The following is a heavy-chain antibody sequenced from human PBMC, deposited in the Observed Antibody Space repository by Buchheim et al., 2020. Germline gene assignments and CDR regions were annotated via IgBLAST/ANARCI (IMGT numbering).Heavy chain of an antibody. CDR2: ISYDGSNK. CDR3: ARDQVDYIWGSYRPLDYYGMDV. Sequence: QVQLVESGGGVVQPGRSLRLSCAASGFTFSSYAMHWVRQAPGKGLEWVAVISYDGSNKYYADSVKGRFTISRDNSKHTLYLQMNSLRAEDTAVYYCARDQVDYIWGSYRPLDYYGMDVWGQGTT. CDR1: GFTFSSYA. V-gene: IGHV3-30*04. D-gene: IGHD3-16*02. J-gene: IGHJ6*02.